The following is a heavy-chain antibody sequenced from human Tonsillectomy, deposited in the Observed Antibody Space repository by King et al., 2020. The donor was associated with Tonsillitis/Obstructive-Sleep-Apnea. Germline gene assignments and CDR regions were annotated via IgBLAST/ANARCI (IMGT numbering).Heavy chain of an antibody. CDR3: ARGGYYYGSGSYYIAFDY. CDR2: ISYDGSNK. J-gene: IGHJ4*02. D-gene: IGHD3-10*01. Sequence: VQLVESGGGVVQPGRSLRLSCAAAGFTFSSYAMHWVRQAPGKGLEWVAVISYDGSNKYYADSVKGRFTISRDNSKNTLYLQMNSLRAEDTAVYYCARGGYYYGSGSYYIAFDYWGQGTLVTVSS. CDR1: GFTFSSYA. V-gene: IGHV3-30*04.